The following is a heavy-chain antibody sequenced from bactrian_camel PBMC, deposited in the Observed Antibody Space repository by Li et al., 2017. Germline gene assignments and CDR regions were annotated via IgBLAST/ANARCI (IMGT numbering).Heavy chain of an antibody. D-gene: IGHD2*01. V-gene: IGHV3S53*01. CDR3: AVAITGRRWGHDY. CDR1: FFILDDFD. CDR2: IDSDGST. Sequence: HVQLVESGGGSVQTGGSLRLSCKLSFFILDDFDMMWYRQIPGNECKLVASIDSDGSTSYADSVRGRFIVLRDRAKNAVNAQLDNLKSEDTALYYCAVAITGRRWGHDYWGQGTQVTVS. J-gene: IGHJ4*01.